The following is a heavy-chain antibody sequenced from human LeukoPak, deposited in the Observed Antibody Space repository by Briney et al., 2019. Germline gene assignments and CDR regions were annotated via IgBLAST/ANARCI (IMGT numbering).Heavy chain of an antibody. CDR1: GYTFTGYY. D-gene: IGHD6-19*01. Sequence: ASVKVSCKASGYTFTGYYMHWVRQAPGQGLEWMGWINPNSGGTNYAQKFQGRVTMTRDTSISTAYMELSRLRSDDTAVYYCAGTKAGRGLKSYFDYWGQGTLVTVSS. CDR3: AGTKAGRGLKSYFDY. J-gene: IGHJ4*02. V-gene: IGHV1-2*02. CDR2: INPNSGGT.